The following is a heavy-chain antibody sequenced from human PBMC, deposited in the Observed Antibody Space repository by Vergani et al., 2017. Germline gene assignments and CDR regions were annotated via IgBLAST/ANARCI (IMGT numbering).Heavy chain of an antibody. V-gene: IGHV4-59*01. J-gene: IGHJ3*02. CDR2: IYYSGST. CDR3: ARRYCSSTSCYLGEVDAFDI. Sequence: QVQLQESGPGLVKPSETLSLTCTVSGGSISSYYWSWIRQPPGKGLEWIGYIYYSGSTNYNPSLKSRVTISVDTSKNQFSLKLSSVTAADTAVYYCARRYCSSTSCYLGEVDAFDIWGQGRMVTVSS. CDR1: GGSISSYY. D-gene: IGHD2-2*01.